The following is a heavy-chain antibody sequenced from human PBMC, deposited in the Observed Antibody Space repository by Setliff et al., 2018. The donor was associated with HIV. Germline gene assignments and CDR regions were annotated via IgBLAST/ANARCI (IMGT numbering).Heavy chain of an antibody. J-gene: IGHJ1*01. CDR1: GGSISSGGYF. D-gene: IGHD3-10*01. Sequence: SETLSLTCTVSGGSISSGGYFWSWIRQLPGKGLEWIGEINHSGSTNYNMSLWSRVTISLDASRNQFSLKLNSVTAADTAVYYCARAPTGGLVGYFHHWGQGTLVTVSS. CDR3: ARAPTGGLVGYFHH. V-gene: IGHV4-31*03. CDR2: INHSGST.